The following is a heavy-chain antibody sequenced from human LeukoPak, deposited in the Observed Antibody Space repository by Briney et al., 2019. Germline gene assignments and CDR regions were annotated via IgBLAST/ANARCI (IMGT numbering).Heavy chain of an antibody. Sequence: PGGSLRLSCAASRFTFSTYSMNWVRQAPGKGLEWVSCISSSGYSIYYADSVKGRLTISRDNAKNSLYLQMNSLRAEDTAVYYCARDLTDPPYYYYYIDVWGKGTTVTISS. V-gene: IGHV3-21*01. J-gene: IGHJ6*03. CDR1: RFTFSTYS. CDR2: ISSSGYSI. CDR3: ARDLTDPPYYYYYIDV.